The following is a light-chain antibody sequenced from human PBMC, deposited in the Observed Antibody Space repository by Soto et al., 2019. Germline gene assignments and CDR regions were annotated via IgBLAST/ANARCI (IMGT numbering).Light chain of an antibody. J-gene: IGLJ1*01. CDR3: AAWDDSLNGHV. CDR1: SSNIGTSS. V-gene: IGLV1-44*01. Sequence: LTQPRAASGTPGQIVTISCSGSSSNIGTSSVHWFQQLPGTAPKPLISTTNQRPSGVPERFSGSKSGTSASLAISGLQSEDQADSYCAAWDDSLNGHVFGTGTKVTVL. CDR2: TTN.